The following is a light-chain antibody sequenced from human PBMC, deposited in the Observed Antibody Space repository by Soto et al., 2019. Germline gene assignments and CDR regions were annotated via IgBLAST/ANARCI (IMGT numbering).Light chain of an antibody. CDR3: QQTHSTPPGT. Sequence: DIQMTQSPSSLSASVGDRVTITCRASQSISGYLNWYQLKPGKAPKLLIYAASSLQSGVPSRFSGSGSGTDFTLTISSLQPEDFATYYCQQTHSTPPGTFGQGTKVDTK. J-gene: IGKJ1*01. V-gene: IGKV1-39*01. CDR1: QSISGY. CDR2: AAS.